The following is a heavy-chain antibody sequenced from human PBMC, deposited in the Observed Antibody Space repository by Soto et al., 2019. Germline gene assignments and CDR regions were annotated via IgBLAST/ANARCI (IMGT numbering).Heavy chain of an antibody. D-gene: IGHD4-4*01. V-gene: IGHV3-73*01. CDR1: GFTFSGSA. CDR2: IRSKANSYAT. CDR3: TSPAVTTPGRDYYGMDV. Sequence: PGGPLRLSRAASGFTFSGSAMHWVRQASGKGLEWVGRIRSKANSYATAYTASVKDRFTISRDDSKNTAYLQMNSLKTEDTAVYYCTSPAVTTPGRDYYGMDVWAQGTRVPVSS. J-gene: IGHJ6*02.